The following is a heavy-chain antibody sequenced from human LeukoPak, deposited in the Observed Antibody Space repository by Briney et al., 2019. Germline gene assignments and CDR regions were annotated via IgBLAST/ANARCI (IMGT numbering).Heavy chain of an antibody. D-gene: IGHD6-13*01. CDR1: GFTFSSYS. V-gene: IGHV3-21*01. Sequence: GGSLRLSCAASGFTFSSYSMNWVRQAPGKGLEWVSSTSSSSSYMYYADSVKGRFTISRDNAKNSLYLQMNSLRAEDTAVYYCARDRSSSWDYYYGMDVWGQGTTVTVSS. CDR2: TSSSSSYM. CDR3: ARDRSSSWDYYYGMDV. J-gene: IGHJ6*02.